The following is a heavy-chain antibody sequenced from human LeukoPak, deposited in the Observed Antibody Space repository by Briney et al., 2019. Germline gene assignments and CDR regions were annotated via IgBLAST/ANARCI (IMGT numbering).Heavy chain of an antibody. CDR2: IYSGGNT. J-gene: IGHJ3*02. V-gene: IGHV3-53*01. Sequence: GGSLRLSCAASGFTFSSYWMSWVRQAPGKGLEWVSVIYSGGNTYYADSVKGRFTISRDNSKNTLYLQMNSLRAEDTAVYYCAKDLPIDIWGQGTMVTVSS. CDR1: GFTFSSYW. CDR3: AKDLPIDI.